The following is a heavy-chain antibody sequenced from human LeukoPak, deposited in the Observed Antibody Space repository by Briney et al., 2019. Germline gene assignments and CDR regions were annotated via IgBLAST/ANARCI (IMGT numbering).Heavy chain of an antibody. V-gene: IGHV1-18*01. J-gene: IGHJ4*02. Sequence: ASVKVSCKASGYTFTSSGISWVRQAPGQGLECMGWISGYKGNTNYAQNLQGRVTMTTDTSTSTAYMELRSLRSDDTAVYYCARDGVAGTNNYWGQGTLVTVSS. D-gene: IGHD6-19*01. CDR3: ARDGVAGTNNY. CDR2: ISGYKGNT. CDR1: GYTFTSSG.